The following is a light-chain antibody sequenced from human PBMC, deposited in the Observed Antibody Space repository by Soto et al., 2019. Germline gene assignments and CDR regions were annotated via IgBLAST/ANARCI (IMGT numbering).Light chain of an antibody. V-gene: IGKV3-20*01. CDR2: AAS. CDR1: QSVGSNY. J-gene: IGKJ1*01. CDR3: QKNDTSLTRT. Sequence: EILLTHSPGTLSLSTVEIANLSGSSSQSVGSNYLAWYQQKPPRAPSLIIYAASKRATGIPDTFSGSGSGTAFTLPIRRLEPPDFAPSYCQKNDTSLTRTCGHGTKGDIK.